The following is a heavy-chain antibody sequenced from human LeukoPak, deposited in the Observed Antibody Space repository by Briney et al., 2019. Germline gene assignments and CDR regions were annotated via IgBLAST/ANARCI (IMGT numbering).Heavy chain of an antibody. CDR1: GFTFDDYA. V-gene: IGHV3-9*01. Sequence: QSGRSLRLSCAASGFTFDDYAMHWVRHAPGKGLEWVSGISWNSGSIGYADSVKGRFTISRDNAKNSLYLQMNSLRAEDTALYYCAPQGRRDLLISADFWGQGTLVTVSS. CDR2: ISWNSGSI. D-gene: IGHD1-26*01. J-gene: IGHJ4*02. CDR3: APQGRRDLLISADF.